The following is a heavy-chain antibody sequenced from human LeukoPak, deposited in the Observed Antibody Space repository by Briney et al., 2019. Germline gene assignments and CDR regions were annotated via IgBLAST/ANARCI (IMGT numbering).Heavy chain of an antibody. Sequence: GGSLRLSCAASGFTFSTYWTTWVRQAPGQGLEWVANIMQDGSGKYYVDSVKGRFTISRDNAKNSLYLQMNSLRAEDTAVYYCVRDFSRTRLERPFDYWGQGTRVTVSS. CDR3: VRDFSRTRLERPFDY. J-gene: IGHJ4*02. D-gene: IGHD1-1*01. CDR1: GFTFSTYW. CDR2: IMQDGSGK. V-gene: IGHV3-7*01.